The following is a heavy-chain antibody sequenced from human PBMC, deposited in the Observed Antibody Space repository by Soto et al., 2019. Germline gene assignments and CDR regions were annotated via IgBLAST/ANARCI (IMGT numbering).Heavy chain of an antibody. V-gene: IGHV4-34*01. CDR2: INHSGST. CDR1: GGSFSCYY. J-gene: IGHJ6*02. Sequence: SETLSLTCAVYGGSFSCYYWSWIRQPPGKGLEWIGEINHSGSTNYNPSLKSRVTISVDTSKNQFSLKLSSVTAADTAVYYCARTGXVWWQLSRKDYYYGMDVWGQGTTVTVSS. D-gene: IGHD2-15*01. CDR3: ARTGXVWWQLSRKDYYYGMDV.